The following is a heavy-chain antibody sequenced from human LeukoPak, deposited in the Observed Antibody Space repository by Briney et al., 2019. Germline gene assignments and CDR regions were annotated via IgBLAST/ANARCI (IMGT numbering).Heavy chain of an antibody. Sequence: GGSLRLSCAASGFTVSSNYMSWVRQAPGKGLEWVPVIYSGGSTYYADSVKGRFTISRDNSKNTLYLQMNSLRAEDTAVYYCARQIYGDYISKDNWFDPWGQGTLVTVSS. D-gene: IGHD4-17*01. CDR2: IYSGGST. J-gene: IGHJ5*02. CDR1: GFTVSSNY. V-gene: IGHV3-66*02. CDR3: ARQIYGDYISKDNWFDP.